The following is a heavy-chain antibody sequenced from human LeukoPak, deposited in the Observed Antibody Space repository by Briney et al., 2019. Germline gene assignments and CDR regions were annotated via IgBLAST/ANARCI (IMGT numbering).Heavy chain of an antibody. D-gene: IGHD3-10*01. V-gene: IGHV7-4-1*02. Sequence: ASVKVSCKASGYTFTSYAMNWVRQAPGQGLEWMGWINTNTGNPTYAQGFTGRFVFSLDTSVSTAYLQISSLKAEDTAVYYCARLLRITMVRGVMAVGYWGQGTLVTVSS. CDR1: GYTFTSYA. CDR2: INTNTGNP. J-gene: IGHJ4*02. CDR3: ARLLRITMVRGVMAVGY.